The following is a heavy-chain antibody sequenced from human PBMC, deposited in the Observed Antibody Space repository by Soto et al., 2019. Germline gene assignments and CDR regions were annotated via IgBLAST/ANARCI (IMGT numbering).Heavy chain of an antibody. CDR2: ISTDNGNT. V-gene: IGHV1-18*01. Sequence: ASVKVSCKASGYTFTNSGISWVRQAPGQGLEWMGWISTDNGNTNYAQHLQGRVSMTTDTSTSTAYMDLRSLRSDDTAVYYCARDQAGSTHWFDPWGQGTLVTVSS. CDR1: GYTFTNSG. CDR3: ARDQAGSTHWFDP. J-gene: IGHJ5*02. D-gene: IGHD4-17*01.